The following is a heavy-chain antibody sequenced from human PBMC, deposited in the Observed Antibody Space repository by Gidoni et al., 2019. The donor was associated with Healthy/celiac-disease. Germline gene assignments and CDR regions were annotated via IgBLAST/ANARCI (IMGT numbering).Heavy chain of an antibody. CDR2: IWYDGSNK. J-gene: IGHJ4*02. CDR1: GFPFSSYG. CDR3: ARADERIVAFFDY. D-gene: IGHD5-12*01. Sequence: QVQLVESGGGVVQPGRSLRLSCAASGFPFSSYGMHWVRQAPGKGLEGVAVIWYDGSNKYYADSVKGRFTISRDNSKNTLYLQMNSLRAEDTAVYYCARADERIVAFFDYWGQGTLVTVSS. V-gene: IGHV3-33*01.